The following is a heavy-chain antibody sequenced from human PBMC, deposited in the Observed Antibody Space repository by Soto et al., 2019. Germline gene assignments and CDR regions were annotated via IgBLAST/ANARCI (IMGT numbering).Heavy chain of an antibody. V-gene: IGHV1-8*01. J-gene: IGHJ5*02. CDR1: GYTFTTYD. CDR2: MNPNSGNT. CDR3: ASHRSGYYTGFAP. D-gene: IGHD5-12*01. Sequence: GASVKVSCKASGYTFTTYDINWVRQATGQGLEGMGWMNPNSGNTGYAQKFQGRVTMTRNTSISTAYMELSSPRSEDTAAYYCASHRSGYYTGFAPGGQGPRFTVSS.